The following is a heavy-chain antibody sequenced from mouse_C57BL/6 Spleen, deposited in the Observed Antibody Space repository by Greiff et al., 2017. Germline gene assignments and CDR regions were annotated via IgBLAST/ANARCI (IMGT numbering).Heavy chain of an antibody. V-gene: IGHV10-1*01. CDR1: GFSFNTYA. CDR3: VRHEDYYGSSYWYFDV. CDR2: IRSKSNNYAT. Sequence: EVQLVESGGGLVQPKGSLKLSCAASGFSFNTYAMNWVRQAPGQGLEWVARIRSKSNNYATYYADSVKDRFTISRDDSESMLYLQMNNLKTEDTAMYYCVRHEDYYGSSYWYFDVWGTGTTVTVSS. J-gene: IGHJ1*03. D-gene: IGHD1-1*01.